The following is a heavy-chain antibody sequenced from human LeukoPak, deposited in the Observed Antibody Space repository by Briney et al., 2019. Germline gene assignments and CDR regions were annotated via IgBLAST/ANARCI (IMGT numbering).Heavy chain of an antibody. CDR2: TSYDGSKK. V-gene: IGHV3-30*18. Sequence: GRSLRPSCAASGFIFSNYGMHWVRQAPGKGLEWVAVTSYDGSKKYHADSVKGRFTISRDNSKNTLYLQMNSLGAEDTAVYYCAKDSKYYYDSRGYSYFDYWGQGTLVTVSS. J-gene: IGHJ4*02. CDR1: GFIFSNYG. CDR3: AKDSKYYYDSRGYSYFDY. D-gene: IGHD3-22*01.